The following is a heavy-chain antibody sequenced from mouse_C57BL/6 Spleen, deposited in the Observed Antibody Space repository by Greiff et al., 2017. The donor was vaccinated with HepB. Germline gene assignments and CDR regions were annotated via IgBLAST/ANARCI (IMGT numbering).Heavy chain of an antibody. CDR3: ARREVTTNYFDY. V-gene: IGHV1-82*01. D-gene: IGHD2-2*01. CDR2: IYPGDGDT. CDR1: GYAFSSSW. J-gene: IGHJ2*01. Sequence: QVQLQQSGPELVKPGASVKISCKASGYAFSSSWMNWVKQRPGKGLEWIGRIYPGDGDTNYNGKFKGKATLTADKSSSTAYMQLSSLTSEDSAVYFCARREVTTNYFDYWGQGTTHTVSS.